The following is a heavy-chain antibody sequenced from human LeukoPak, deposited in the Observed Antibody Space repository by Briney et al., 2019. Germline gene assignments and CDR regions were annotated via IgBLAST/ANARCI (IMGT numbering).Heavy chain of an antibody. V-gene: IGHV4-39*07. J-gene: IGHJ4*02. CDR3: ARLALQEVGATQTYYLDY. CDR1: GGSISSSSYY. D-gene: IGHD1-26*01. Sequence: SETLSLTCTVSGGSISSSSYYWGWIRQPPGKGLEWVGSIYYSGSTYYNPSLKSRVTISVDTSKIQFSLKLSSVTAADTAVYYCARLALQEVGATQTYYLDYWGQGTLVTVSS. CDR2: IYYSGST.